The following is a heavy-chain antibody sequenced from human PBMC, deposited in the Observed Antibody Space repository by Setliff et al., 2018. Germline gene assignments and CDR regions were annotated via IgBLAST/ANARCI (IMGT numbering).Heavy chain of an antibody. CDR3: ANYEQRPRNLDY. Sequence: PGGSLRLSCAASGFTFTDYAMSWVRQAPGKGLEWVSTIYSGDRSTFYTDSVKGRFTISRDNSKNTLYLQMNSLRAEDTAVYYCANYEQRPRNLDYWGQGTLVTVSS. D-gene: IGHD6-25*01. J-gene: IGHJ4*02. CDR1: GFTFTDYA. CDR2: IYSGDRST. V-gene: IGHV3-23*03.